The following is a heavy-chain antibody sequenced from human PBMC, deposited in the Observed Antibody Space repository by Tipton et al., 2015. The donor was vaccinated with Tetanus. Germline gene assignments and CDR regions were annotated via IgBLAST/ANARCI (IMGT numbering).Heavy chain of an antibody. V-gene: IGHV4-59*01. J-gene: IGHJ4*02. CDR2: IYYSGST. D-gene: IGHD3-3*01. Sequence: LRLSCTVSGGSISSYYWSWIRQPPGKGLEWIGYIYYSGSTNYNPSLKSRVTISVDTSKNQFSLKLSSVTAADTAVYYCARANNDFPKKGPFDYWGQGARVIVSS. CDR3: ARANNDFPKKGPFDY. CDR1: GGSISSYY.